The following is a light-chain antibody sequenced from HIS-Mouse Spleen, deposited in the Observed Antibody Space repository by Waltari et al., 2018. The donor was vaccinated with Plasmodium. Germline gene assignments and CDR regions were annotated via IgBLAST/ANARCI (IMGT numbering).Light chain of an antibody. CDR2: YKSDSDK. CDR3: MIWHSSAWV. Sequence: QAVLTQPSSPSASPGASASLTCTFPRGIHVGTYRIYWYQQQPGSPPQYLLRYKSDSDKQQGSGVPSRFSGSKDASANAGILLISGLQSEDEADYYCMIWHSSAWVFGGGTKLTVL. J-gene: IGLJ3*02. V-gene: IGLV5-45*02. CDR1: RGIHVGTYR.